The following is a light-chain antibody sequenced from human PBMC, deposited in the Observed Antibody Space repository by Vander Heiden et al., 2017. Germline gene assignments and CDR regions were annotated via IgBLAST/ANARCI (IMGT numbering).Light chain of an antibody. V-gene: IGKV4-1*01. Sequence: DTVMTQSPDSLAVSLGERATINCKSSQSVLYSSNSKHYFPWDQQKPGRPPKLLIYWASTRESGVPDRFSGSGSGTDFTLTISSLQAEDVSVYYCQQDYSTPQTFGQGTKLEIK. J-gene: IGKJ2*01. CDR1: QSVLYSSNSKHY. CDR3: QQDYSTPQT. CDR2: WAS.